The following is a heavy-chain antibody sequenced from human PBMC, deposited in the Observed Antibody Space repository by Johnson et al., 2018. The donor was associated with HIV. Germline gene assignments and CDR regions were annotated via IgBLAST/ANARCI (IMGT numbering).Heavy chain of an antibody. CDR2: ISGSGGST. D-gene: IGHD2-21*02. CDR3: AKTKAYCGGDCPLDAFDI. J-gene: IGHJ3*02. Sequence: VQLVESGGGLVQPGGSLRLSCAASGFTFSSYAMSWVRQAPGKGLEWVSAISGSGGSTYYEDSVKGRFTISRDNSKNTLYLQMNSLRAEDTAVYYCAKTKAYCGGDCPLDAFDIWGQGTMVTVSS. V-gene: IGHV3-23*04. CDR1: GFTFSSYA.